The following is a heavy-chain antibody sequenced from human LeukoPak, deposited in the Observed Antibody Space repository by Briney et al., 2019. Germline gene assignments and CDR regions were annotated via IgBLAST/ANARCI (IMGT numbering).Heavy chain of an antibody. V-gene: IGHV4-34*01. CDR2: INHSGST. J-gene: IGHJ3*02. CDR1: GGSFSGYY. CDR3: ARGAPRYSRDSKTKKKYAFDI. Sequence: ASETLSLTCAVYGGSFSGYYWSWIRQPPGKGLEWIGEINHSGSTNYNPSLKSRVTISVDTSKNQFSLKLSSVTAADTAVYYCARGAPRYSRDSKTKKKYAFDIWGQGTMVTVSS. D-gene: IGHD6-13*01.